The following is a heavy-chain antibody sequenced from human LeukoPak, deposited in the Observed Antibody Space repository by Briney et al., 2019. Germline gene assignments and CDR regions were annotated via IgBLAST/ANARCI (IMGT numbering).Heavy chain of an antibody. CDR3: ARDNGGYYYYGMDV. CDR1: GFTFDDYG. J-gene: IGHJ6*02. V-gene: IGHV3-20*01. CDR2: INWNGDST. D-gene: IGHD2-8*01. Sequence: GGSLRLSCAASGFTFDDYGMSWVCQAPGKGLEWVSGINWNGDSTGYADSVKGRFTISRDDAKNSLYLQMNSLRAEDTALYHCARDNGGYYYYGMDVWGQGTTVTVSS.